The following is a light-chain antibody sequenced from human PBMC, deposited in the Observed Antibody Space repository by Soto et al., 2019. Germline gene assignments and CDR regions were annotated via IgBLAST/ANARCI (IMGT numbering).Light chain of an antibody. Sequence: EIVMTQSPDTLSVSPGDRAILSCRASQSVSSHVAWYQQRPGQAPRLLIYGASTRATGTPGRISGSGSGTEFTLTMSRLQSEDSAIFYCQQDSNWPSFGQGIKGAIK. V-gene: IGKV3-15*01. CDR1: QSVSSH. CDR2: GAS. J-gene: IGKJ1*01. CDR3: QQDSNWPS.